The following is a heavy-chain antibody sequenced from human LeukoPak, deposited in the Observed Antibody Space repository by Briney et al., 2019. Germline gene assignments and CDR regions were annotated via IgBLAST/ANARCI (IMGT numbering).Heavy chain of an antibody. CDR3: AKERGYGYNHIDY. V-gene: IGHV3-23*01. Sequence: PGGSLRLSCAASGFPFSSYAMNWVRQAPGKGLEWVSTISGSGGSTYYADSVKGRFTISRDKSKNTVYLQMNSLRAEDTAVYYCAKERGYGYNHIDYWGQGTLVTASS. J-gene: IGHJ4*02. D-gene: IGHD5-24*01. CDR1: GFPFSSYA. CDR2: ISGSGGST.